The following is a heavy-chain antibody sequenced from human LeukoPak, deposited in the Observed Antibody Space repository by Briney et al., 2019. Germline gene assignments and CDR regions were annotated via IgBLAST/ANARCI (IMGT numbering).Heavy chain of an antibody. CDR3: ARSQSTGWYNGGLDV. V-gene: IGHV4-4*07. D-gene: IGHD6-19*01. Sequence: SETLSLTCTVSGGSITTYYWTWIRQPAGKGLEWIGRLYTSGSTNYNPSLKSRVTISVDTSKNQFSLKLGSVTAADTAVYYCARSQSTGWYNGGLDVWGQGTTVTVSS. CDR1: GGSITTYY. CDR2: LYTSGST. J-gene: IGHJ6*02.